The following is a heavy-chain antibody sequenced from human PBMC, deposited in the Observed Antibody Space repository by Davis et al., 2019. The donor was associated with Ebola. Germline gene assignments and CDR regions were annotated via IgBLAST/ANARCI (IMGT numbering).Heavy chain of an antibody. CDR1: GFTVSSNY. CDR3: AREYYDFWRGFTSYHYYGMDV. V-gene: IGHV3-53*05. CDR2: IYSGGST. Sequence: GGSLRLSCAASGFTVSSNYMSWVRQAPGKGLEWVSVIYSGGSTDYADSVKGRFTISRDNSKNTLYLQMNSLRAEDTAVYYCAREYYDFWRGFTSYHYYGMDVWGQGTTVTVSS. J-gene: IGHJ6*02. D-gene: IGHD3-3*01.